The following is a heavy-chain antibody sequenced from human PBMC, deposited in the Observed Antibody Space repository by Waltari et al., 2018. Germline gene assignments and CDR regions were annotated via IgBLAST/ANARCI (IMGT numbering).Heavy chain of an antibody. CDR2: IYSVGST. CDR3: AKVPRYSYGAPKRPPTDEDAFDI. J-gene: IGHJ3*02. Sequence: EVQLVESGGGLIQPGGSLRLSCADSGFTVSSNYMSWVRQAPGKGLGGVSVIYSVGSTYYADSVKCRFPISRDNSKNTLYLQMNSLRAEDTAVYYCAKVPRYSYGAPKRPPTDEDAFDIWGQGTMVTVSS. V-gene: IGHV3-53*01. D-gene: IGHD5-18*01. CDR1: GFTVSSNY.